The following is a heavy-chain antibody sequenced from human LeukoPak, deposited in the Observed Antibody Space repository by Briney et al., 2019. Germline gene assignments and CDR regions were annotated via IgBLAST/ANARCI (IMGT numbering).Heavy chain of an antibody. J-gene: IGHJ5*02. CDR1: GGTFSSYA. CDR3: ARDPTATNYDFWSGQGANWFDP. CDR2: IIPIFGTA. V-gene: IGHV1-69*13. Sequence: ASVKVSCKASGGTFSSYAISWVRQAPGQGLEWMGGIIPIFGTANYAQKFQGRVTITADESTSTAYMELSSLRSEDTAVYYCARDPTATNYDFWSGQGANWFDPWGQGTLVTVSS. D-gene: IGHD3-3*01.